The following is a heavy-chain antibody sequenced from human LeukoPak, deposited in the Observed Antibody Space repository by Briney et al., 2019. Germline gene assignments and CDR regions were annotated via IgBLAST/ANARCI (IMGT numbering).Heavy chain of an antibody. J-gene: IGHJ4*02. CDR1: GYTFTSYA. D-gene: IGHD1-1*01. Sequence: ASVKVSCKASGYTFTSYAMHWVRQAPGQRLEWMGWINAGNGNTKHSQKFRGRVTITRDTSASTAYMELSSLRSEDTAVYYCARGSWTNWGQGTLVTVSS. CDR3: ARGSWTN. V-gene: IGHV1-3*01. CDR2: INAGNGNT.